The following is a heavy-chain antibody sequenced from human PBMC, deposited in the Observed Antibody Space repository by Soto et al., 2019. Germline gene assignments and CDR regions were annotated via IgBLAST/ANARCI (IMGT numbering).Heavy chain of an antibody. D-gene: IGHD4-17*01. V-gene: IGHV3-48*02. Sequence: PGGFLSFSCAAPDFTLSSYGNLRVLQAPGKGLEWVSYINSGSSSIYYADSVKGRFTISRDNAKNSLYLQMNSLRDEDTAVYYCATGDYYRWFDPWGQGTLVTVSS. CDR1: DFTLSSYG. J-gene: IGHJ5*02. CDR3: ATGDYYRWFDP. CDR2: INSGSSSI.